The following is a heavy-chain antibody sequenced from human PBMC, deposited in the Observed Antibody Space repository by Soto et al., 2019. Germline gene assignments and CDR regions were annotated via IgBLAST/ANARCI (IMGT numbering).Heavy chain of an antibody. CDR3: ARDGLLWFGEPAY. Sequence: GASVKVSCKASGYTFTGYYMHWVRQAPGQGLEWMGWINPNSGGTNYAQKFQGRVTMTRDTSSSTAYMELSRLRSDDTAVYYCARDGLLWFGEPAYWGQGTLVTVSS. V-gene: IGHV1-2*02. CDR1: GYTFTGYY. CDR2: INPNSGGT. J-gene: IGHJ4*02. D-gene: IGHD3-10*01.